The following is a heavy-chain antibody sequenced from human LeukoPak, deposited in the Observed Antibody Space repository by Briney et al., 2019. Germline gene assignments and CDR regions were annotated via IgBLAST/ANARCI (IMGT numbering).Heavy chain of an antibody. V-gene: IGHV4-4*02. CDR3: ARPSDGGGSGRDDAFDI. Sequence: PSETLSLTCAVSGGSISSSNWWSWVRQPPGKGLEWIGEIYHSGSTNYNPSLKSRVTISVDKSKNQFSLKLSSVTAADTAVYYCARPSDGGGSGRDDAFDIWGQGTMVTVSS. D-gene: IGHD6-19*01. CDR1: GGSISSSNW. J-gene: IGHJ3*02. CDR2: IYHSGST.